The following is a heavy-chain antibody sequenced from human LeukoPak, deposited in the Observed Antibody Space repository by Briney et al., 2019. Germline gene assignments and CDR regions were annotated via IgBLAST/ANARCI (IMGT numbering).Heavy chain of an antibody. Sequence: ASVKVSCKASGYIFGDYHIHWLRQAPGQGLEWMGWISVYSGNTNYAQRLQGRVTMTTDTSTSTAYMELRSLRSDDTAVYYCARDANGVLGDYWGQGTLVTVSS. CDR1: GYIFGDYH. CDR3: ARDANGVLGDY. D-gene: IGHD2-8*01. J-gene: IGHJ4*02. CDR2: ISVYSGNT. V-gene: IGHV1-18*04.